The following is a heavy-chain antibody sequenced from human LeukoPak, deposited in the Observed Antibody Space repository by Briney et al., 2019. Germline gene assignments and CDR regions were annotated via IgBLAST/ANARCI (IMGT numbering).Heavy chain of an antibody. CDR1: GCTFSSYG. CDR2: IRHDGSNE. D-gene: IGHD3-10*01. Sequence: PGGSLRLSCVGSGCTFSSYGMHWVRQAAGKGLEWVAFIRHDGSNEYYADSVNGRFTVSRDNSKNTLLLQMNSLRDEEMAVYYCAKEVHPYDSGTYYFDYWGRGTLVTVSS. CDR3: AKEVHPYDSGTYYFDY. J-gene: IGHJ4*02. V-gene: IGHV3-30*02.